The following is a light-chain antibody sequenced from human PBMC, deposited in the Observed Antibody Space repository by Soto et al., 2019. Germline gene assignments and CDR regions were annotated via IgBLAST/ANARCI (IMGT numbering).Light chain of an antibody. CDR2: GAS. J-gene: IGKJ3*01. V-gene: IGKV3-20*01. CDR3: QQYGSSPRVT. CDR1: QSVSNNY. Sequence: EIVLTQSPGTLSLSPGERATLSCRASQSVSNNYLAWHQQKPGQAPRLLIYGASSRATGIPDRFSGSGSGTDFTLTISRLEPEDFAVYYCQQYGSSPRVTFGPGTKVDIK.